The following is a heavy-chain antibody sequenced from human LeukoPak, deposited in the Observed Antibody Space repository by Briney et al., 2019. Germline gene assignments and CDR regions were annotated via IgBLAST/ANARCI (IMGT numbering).Heavy chain of an antibody. D-gene: IGHD3-3*01. CDR1: GGSISRSSYY. V-gene: IGHV4-39*01. Sequence: PSETLSLTCTVSGGSISRSSYYWGWIRQPPGKGLEGIGSIYYSGSTYYNPSRKSRVTISVDTSKNQFSLKLSSVTAADTAVYYCAKHLRRRFFSKTLGFDPWGQGTLVTVYS. CDR3: AKHLRRRFFSKTLGFDP. CDR2: IYYSGST. J-gene: IGHJ5*02.